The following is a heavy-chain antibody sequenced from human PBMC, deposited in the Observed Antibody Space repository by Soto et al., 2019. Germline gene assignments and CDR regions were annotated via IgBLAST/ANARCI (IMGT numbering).Heavy chain of an antibody. CDR1: GGSISSSTYY. CDR3: ARRIEGGSGWTFDY. V-gene: IGHV4-39*01. J-gene: IGHJ4*02. Sequence: PSETLSLTCTVSGGSISSSTYYWGWIRQPPGKGLEWIGSIYYSGSTYYKPSLKSRVTISVDTSKNQFSLKLSSVTAADTAVHYCARRIEGGSGWTFDYWGQGALVTVSS. D-gene: IGHD6-19*01. CDR2: IYYSGST.